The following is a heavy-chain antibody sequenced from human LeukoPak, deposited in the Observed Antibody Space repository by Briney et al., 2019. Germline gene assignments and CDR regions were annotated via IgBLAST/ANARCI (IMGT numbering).Heavy chain of an antibody. V-gene: IGHV4-39*07. Sequence: SETLSLTCTVSGGSISSYYWGWIRQPPGKGLEWIGSIYYSGSTYYNPSLKSRVTISVDTSKNQFSLKLSSVTAADTAVYYCARVNGRRRITMVRGANGFDPWGQGTLVTVSS. J-gene: IGHJ5*02. CDR1: GGSISSYY. CDR3: ARVNGRRRITMVRGANGFDP. D-gene: IGHD3-10*01. CDR2: IYYSGST.